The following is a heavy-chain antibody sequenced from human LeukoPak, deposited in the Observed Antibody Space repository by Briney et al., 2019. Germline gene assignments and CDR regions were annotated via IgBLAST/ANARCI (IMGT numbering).Heavy chain of an antibody. J-gene: IGHJ3*02. V-gene: IGHV1-18*01. Sequence: ASVKVSCKASGYTFTSYGISWVRQAPGQGREWMGWISAYNGNTNYAQKLQGRVTMTTDTSTSTAYMELRSLRSDDTAVYYCAREYCSSTSCPAAFDIWGQGTMVTVSS. CDR3: AREYCSSTSCPAAFDI. CDR1: GYTFTSYG. CDR2: ISAYNGNT. D-gene: IGHD2-2*01.